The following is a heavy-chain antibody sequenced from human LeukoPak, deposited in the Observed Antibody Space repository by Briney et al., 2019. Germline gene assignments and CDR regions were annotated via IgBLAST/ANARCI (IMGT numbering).Heavy chain of an antibody. V-gene: IGHV4-59*08. CDR1: GGSITDYY. CDR2: MYYSGSA. Sequence: SETLSLTCTVSGGSITDYYWSWIRHSSGKGLEWIGYMYYSGSAYYSPSLKTRVTISVDTSKNQFSLKLTSVTAADTAVYYCARSTFSSNWNLWGQGTLVTVSS. J-gene: IGHJ4*02. CDR3: ARSTFSSNWNL. D-gene: IGHD6-13*01.